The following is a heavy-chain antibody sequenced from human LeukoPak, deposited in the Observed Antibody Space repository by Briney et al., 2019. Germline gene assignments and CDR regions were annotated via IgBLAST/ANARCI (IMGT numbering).Heavy chain of an antibody. Sequence: GGSLRLSCAASGFTFSSYSMMWVRQAPGKGLEWVSYISSSSSTIYYADSVKGRFTISRDNSKNTLYLQMNSLRAEDTAVYYCAKVGAYYDSSGYYYFDYWGQGTLVTVSS. D-gene: IGHD3-22*01. CDR2: ISSSSSTI. CDR3: AKVGAYYDSSGYYYFDY. V-gene: IGHV3-48*01. CDR1: GFTFSSYS. J-gene: IGHJ4*02.